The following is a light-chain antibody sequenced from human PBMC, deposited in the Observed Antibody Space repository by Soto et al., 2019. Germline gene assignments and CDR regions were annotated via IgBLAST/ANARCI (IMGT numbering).Light chain of an antibody. CDR1: QSISGW. CDR2: KAS. Sequence: IHMTQAPSTLSSSLGDRGTITFRASQSISGWLAWYQQKPGKAPKLLIYKASSLESGVPSRFSGSGSGTEFTLTISSLQPDDFATYYCQQYNSYWTFGQGTKVDIK. V-gene: IGKV1-5*03. CDR3: QQYNSYWT. J-gene: IGKJ1*01.